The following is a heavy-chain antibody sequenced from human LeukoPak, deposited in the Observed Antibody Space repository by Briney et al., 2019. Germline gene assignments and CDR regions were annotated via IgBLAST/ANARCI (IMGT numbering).Heavy chain of an antibody. CDR3: AKDAVAPGSGGDYFDY. J-gene: IGHJ4*02. V-gene: IGHV3-30*18. D-gene: IGHD3-10*01. CDR1: GFTFSSYG. Sequence: PGGSLRLSCAASGFTFSSYGMHWVRQAPGKGLEWVAVISYDGSNKYYADSVKGRFTISRDNSKNTLSLQMNSLRAEDTAIYYCAKDAVAPGSGGDYFDYWGQGTLVTVSS. CDR2: ISYDGSNK.